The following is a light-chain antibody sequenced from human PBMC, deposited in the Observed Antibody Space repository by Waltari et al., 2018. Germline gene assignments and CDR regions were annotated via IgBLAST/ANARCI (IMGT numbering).Light chain of an antibody. J-gene: IGLJ2*01. CDR3: SSYTSSSTLVV. CDR2: DDT. V-gene: IGLV2-14*03. CDR1: SSDVGGYNY. Sequence: QSALTQPAAVSGSPGQSITISCTGTSSDVGGYNYVSWYQQHPGKAPNLMIYDDTNRPSGVSDRFSGSKSGNTAYLAISWLQAEDEADYYCSSYTSSSTLVVFGGGTKLTVL.